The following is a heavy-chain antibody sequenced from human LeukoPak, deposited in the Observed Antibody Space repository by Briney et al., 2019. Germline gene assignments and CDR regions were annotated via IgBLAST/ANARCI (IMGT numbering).Heavy chain of an antibody. Sequence: ASVKVXCKASGFTFTSSAVQWVRQARGQRLEWIGWIVVGSGNTNYAQKFQERVTITREMSTSTAYMELSSLRSEDTAVYYCAADGSYPTPFDYWGQGTLVTVSS. V-gene: IGHV1-58*01. CDR2: IVVGSGNT. D-gene: IGHD1-26*01. CDR1: GFTFTSSA. CDR3: AADGSYPTPFDY. J-gene: IGHJ4*02.